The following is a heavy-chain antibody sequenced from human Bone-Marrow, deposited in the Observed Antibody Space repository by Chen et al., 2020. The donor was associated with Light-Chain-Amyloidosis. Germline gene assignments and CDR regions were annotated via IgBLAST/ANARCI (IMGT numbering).Heavy chain of an antibody. D-gene: IGHD5-12*01. V-gene: IGHV5-51*01. Sequence: EVQLEQSAPEVKKPGESLKISCKGSGYTLPNYWIGWVRQMPGKGLEWMGVIYPDDSDARYSPSFEGQVTISADKSITTAYLQWRSLKASDTAMYYCARRRDGYNFDYWGQGTLVTVSS. J-gene: IGHJ4*02. CDR3: ARRRDGYNFDY. CDR2: IYPDDSDA. CDR1: GYTLPNYW.